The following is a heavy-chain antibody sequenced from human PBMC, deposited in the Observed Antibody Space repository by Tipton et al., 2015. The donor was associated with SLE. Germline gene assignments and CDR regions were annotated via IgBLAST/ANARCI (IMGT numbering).Heavy chain of an antibody. D-gene: IGHD3-22*01. V-gene: IGHV4-59*01. CDR1: GGSISSYY. CDR2: IYYSGST. Sequence: TLSLTCTVSGGSISSYYWSWIRQPPGKGLEWIGYIYYSGSTNYNPSLKGRVTISVDTSKNQFSLKLSSVTAADTAVYYCARESYDSSGYYFDYWGQGTLVTVSS. CDR3: ARESYDSSGYYFDY. J-gene: IGHJ4*02.